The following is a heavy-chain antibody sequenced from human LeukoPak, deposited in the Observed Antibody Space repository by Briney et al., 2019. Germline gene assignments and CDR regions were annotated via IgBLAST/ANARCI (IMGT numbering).Heavy chain of an antibody. Sequence: PSETLSLTCTVSGGSISSGSYYWSWIRQPAGKGLEWIGRIYTSGSTNYNPSLKSRVTISVDTSKNQFSLKLSSVTAADTAVYYCARDPVNDSSGYYGYWGQGTLVTVSS. CDR3: ARDPVNDSSGYYGY. D-gene: IGHD3-22*01. CDR1: GGSISSGSYY. V-gene: IGHV4-61*02. J-gene: IGHJ4*02. CDR2: IYTSGST.